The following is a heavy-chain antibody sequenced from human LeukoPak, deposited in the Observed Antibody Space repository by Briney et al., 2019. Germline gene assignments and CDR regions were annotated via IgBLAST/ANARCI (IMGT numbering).Heavy chain of an antibody. CDR3: ARDLSGGDYYFDY. J-gene: IGHJ4*02. CDR1: GFTFSIYA. CDR2: ISYDGSNK. Sequence: PGGSLRLSCAASGFTFSIYAMHWVRQAPGKGLEWVAVISYDGSNKYYADSVKGRFTISRDNSKNTLYLQMNSLRAEDTAVYYCARDLSGGDYYFDYWGQGPLVTVSS. V-gene: IGHV3-30-3*01. D-gene: IGHD2-21*02.